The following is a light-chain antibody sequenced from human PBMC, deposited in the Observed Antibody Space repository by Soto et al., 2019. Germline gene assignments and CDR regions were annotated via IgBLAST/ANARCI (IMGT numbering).Light chain of an antibody. CDR2: KAS. Sequence: DIPMTQSPSTLSASVGDRVTITCRASQSINIWLAWYQQKPGKVPKLLIYKASSLESGVPSRFSGSGSETEFTLTISSLQPDDFATYYCQQHKSYPITFGGGTRVEIK. CDR1: QSINIW. CDR3: QQHKSYPIT. J-gene: IGKJ4*01. V-gene: IGKV1-5*03.